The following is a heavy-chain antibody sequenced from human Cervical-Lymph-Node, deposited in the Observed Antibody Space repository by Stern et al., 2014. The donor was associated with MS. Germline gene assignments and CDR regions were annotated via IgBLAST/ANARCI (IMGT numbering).Heavy chain of an antibody. J-gene: IGHJ4*02. V-gene: IGHV1-2*04. Sequence: QVQLVQSGAEVKKPGASVSVSCKASGYTFTAYYLHWVRQAPGHGLEWMGWINPNNGATKYAQKFQGWVTMTRDTSISTAYMDLSSLTSDDTAIYYCARDLGTVTTPGDYWGQGTLVTVSS. CDR2: INPNNGAT. CDR1: GYTFTAYY. CDR3: ARDLGTVTTPGDY. D-gene: IGHD4-17*01.